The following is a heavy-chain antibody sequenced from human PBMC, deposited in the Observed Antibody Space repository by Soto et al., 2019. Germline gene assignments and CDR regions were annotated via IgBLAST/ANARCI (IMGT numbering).Heavy chain of an antibody. Sequence: QITLKESGPTLVKPTQTLTLTCTFSGFSLSTSGVGVGWIRQPPGKALEWLALIYWNDDKRYSPSLKSRLTNTKDTSKNQVVLTMTNMDPVDTATYYCARSSYYYGSGSGPLDFDYWGQGTLVTVSS. J-gene: IGHJ4*02. CDR3: ARSSYYYGSGSGPLDFDY. CDR1: GFSLSTSGVG. V-gene: IGHV2-5*01. D-gene: IGHD3-10*01. CDR2: IYWNDDK.